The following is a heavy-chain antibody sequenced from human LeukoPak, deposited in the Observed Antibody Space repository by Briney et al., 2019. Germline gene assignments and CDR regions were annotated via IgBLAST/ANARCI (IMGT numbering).Heavy chain of an antibody. D-gene: IGHD3-10*01. V-gene: IGHV4-61*09. CDR3: PTFVVASGSYYYYYMDV. CDR2: IYTNGST. J-gene: IGHJ6*03. Sequence: SETLTHARALATAFTARGCYYCTWLRQSAGKGLEWIGHIYTNGSTTYNPSLKSRVTVSVATSKNQFSLKLTSLTAAHTARSYCPTFVVASGSYYYYYMDVWGKGTTVTVSS. CDR1: TAFTARGCYY.